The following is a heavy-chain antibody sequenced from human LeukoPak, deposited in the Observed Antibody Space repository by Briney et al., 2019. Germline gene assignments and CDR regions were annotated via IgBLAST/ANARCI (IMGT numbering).Heavy chain of an antibody. J-gene: IGHJ5*02. CDR3: ARQFTAGRNWFDP. CDR2: IYTRGST. V-gene: IGHV4-4*09. CDR1: GGSISGYY. Sequence: SETLSLTCTVSGGSISGYYWSWIRQPPGKGLEWIGYIYTRGSTNYNPSLKSRVTISVDTSKNQFSLKLSSVTAADTAVYYCARQFTAGRNWFDPWGQGTLVTVSS. D-gene: IGHD6-13*01.